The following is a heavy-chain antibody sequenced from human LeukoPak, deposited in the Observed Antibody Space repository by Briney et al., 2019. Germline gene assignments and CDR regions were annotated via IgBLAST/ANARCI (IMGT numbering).Heavy chain of an antibody. CDR3: TRYNNDHFDY. CDR2: IAYDGSRA. Sequence: GGSLRLSCAGSGFTFGGYGMHWFRQTPGKGLEWVAVIAYDGSRALYADSVKGRFTISRDNSKNTMSVQMDDLRAEDTAVYYCTRYNNDHFDYWGQGTLVTVSS. CDR1: GFTFGGYG. D-gene: IGHD1-14*01. V-gene: IGHV3-33*01. J-gene: IGHJ4*02.